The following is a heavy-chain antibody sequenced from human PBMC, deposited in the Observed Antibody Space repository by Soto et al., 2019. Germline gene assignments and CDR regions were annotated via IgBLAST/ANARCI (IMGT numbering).Heavy chain of an antibody. CDR3: ARLPGDYCDYFYFEY. CDR2: IYYSGST. Sequence: QLQLQESGPGLVKPSETLSLTCTVSGGSISSSSYYWGWSRQPPGKGLEWMGSIYYSGSTYYNPSLKSRVTIPVDTSKNQFSLKLSSVPAADTAVYYCARLPGDYCDYFYFEYWGQGTLVNVSS. CDR1: GGSISSSSYY. J-gene: IGHJ4*02. V-gene: IGHV4-39*01. D-gene: IGHD4-17*01.